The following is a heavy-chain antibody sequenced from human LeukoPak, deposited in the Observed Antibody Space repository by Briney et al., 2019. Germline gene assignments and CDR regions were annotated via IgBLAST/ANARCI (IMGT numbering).Heavy chain of an antibody. CDR2: FSGGDGST. J-gene: IGHJ4*02. V-gene: IGHV3-23*01. CDR1: GFTFSSYA. Sequence: GGSLRLSCAASGFTFSSYAMSWVRQAPGKGLEWVSGFSGGDGSTSYADSVKGRFTISRDNSKNTLYLQMNSLKAEDTAVYYCAKGKVVPATIYDYWGQGTLVTVSS. CDR3: AKGKVVPATIYDY. D-gene: IGHD2-2*02.